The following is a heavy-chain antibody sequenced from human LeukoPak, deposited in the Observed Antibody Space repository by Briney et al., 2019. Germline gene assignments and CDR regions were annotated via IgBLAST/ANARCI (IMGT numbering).Heavy chain of an antibody. CDR1: GFTFSDYY. V-gene: IGHV3-11*06. Sequence: GGSLRLSCAASGFTFSDYYMSWIRQAPGKGLEWVSCISSSSSYTNYADSVKGRFTISRDNAKNSLYLQMNSLRAEDTAVYYCARDRERYSSSWAEYFQHWGQGTLVTVSS. D-gene: IGHD6-13*01. J-gene: IGHJ1*01. CDR3: ARDRERYSSSWAEYFQH. CDR2: ISSSSSYT.